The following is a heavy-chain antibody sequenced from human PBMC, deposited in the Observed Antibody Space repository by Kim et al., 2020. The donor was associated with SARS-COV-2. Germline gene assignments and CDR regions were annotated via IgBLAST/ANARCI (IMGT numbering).Heavy chain of an antibody. CDR1: GASIGTFY. CDR2: IYHTGTI. V-gene: IGHV4-59*08. CDR3: ARTYPYED. J-gene: IGHJ4*02. Sequence: SETLSLICTVSGASIGTFYWSWLRQPPGKGLEWIGYIYHTGTISYNPSLKGRVTIAMDTAKNQLSLKVNSVTAADTAVYYCARTYPYEDWGQGTLVTVSS. D-gene: IGHD5-12*01.